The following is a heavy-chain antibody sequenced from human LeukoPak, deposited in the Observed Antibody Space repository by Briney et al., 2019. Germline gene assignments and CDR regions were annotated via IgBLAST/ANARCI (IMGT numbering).Heavy chain of an antibody. V-gene: IGHV3-20*04. CDR3: ARDLSSSWYSLAY. Sequence: PGGSLRLSCAVSGLDFVNYGMSWVRQAPGKGLEWVSGINWDGEATEYGDSVKGRFTISRDNAENALYLQMNSLRAEDTALYYCARDLSSSWYSLAYWGRGTLVTVSS. J-gene: IGHJ4*02. CDR1: GLDFVNYG. D-gene: IGHD6-13*01. CDR2: INWDGEAT.